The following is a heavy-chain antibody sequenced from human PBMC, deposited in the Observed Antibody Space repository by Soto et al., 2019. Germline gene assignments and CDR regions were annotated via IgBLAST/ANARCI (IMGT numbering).Heavy chain of an antibody. D-gene: IGHD6-6*01. CDR1: GYAFTTYG. J-gene: IGHJ4*02. V-gene: IGHV1-18*01. Sequence: QVHLVQSGAEVKKPGASVKVSCKGSGYAFTTYGITWVRQAPGQGLEWMGWISAHNGNTNYAQKLQGRVTVTRDTSTSTAYMELRSPRSDDTAVYYCARGRDGDYWGQGAMVTVSS. CDR2: ISAHNGNT. CDR3: ARGRDGDY.